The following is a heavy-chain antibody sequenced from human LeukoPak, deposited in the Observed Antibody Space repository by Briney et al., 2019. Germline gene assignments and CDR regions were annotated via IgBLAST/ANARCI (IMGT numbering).Heavy chain of an antibody. J-gene: IGHJ4*02. CDR2: INPSGGST. Sequence: ASVKVSCKASGYTFTSYYMHWARHAPGQGLEWMGIINPSGGSTSYAQKFQGRVTMTRDMSTSTVYMELSSLRSEDTAVYYCARVRGIAARAFFDYWGQGTLVTVSS. CDR1: GYTFTSYY. CDR3: ARVRGIAARAFFDY. V-gene: IGHV1-46*01. D-gene: IGHD6-6*01.